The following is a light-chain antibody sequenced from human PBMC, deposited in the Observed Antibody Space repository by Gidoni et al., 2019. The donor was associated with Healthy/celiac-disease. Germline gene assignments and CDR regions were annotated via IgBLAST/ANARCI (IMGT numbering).Light chain of an antibody. Sequence: QSALTPPASVSGSPGQSLTISCTGTSSDVGGYNYVSWYRQHPGKAPKLMIYDVSNRPSGVSNRFSGSKSGNTASLTISGLQAEDEADYYCSSYTSSSTLVVFGGGTKLTVL. CDR2: DVS. J-gene: IGLJ2*01. V-gene: IGLV2-14*03. CDR3: SSYTSSSTLVV. CDR1: SSDVGGYNY.